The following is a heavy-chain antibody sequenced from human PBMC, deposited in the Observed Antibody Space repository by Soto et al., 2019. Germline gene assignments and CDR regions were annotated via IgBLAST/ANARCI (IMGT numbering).Heavy chain of an antibody. V-gene: IGHV1-69*01. J-gene: IGHJ6*02. CDR1: GGTFSSYA. CDR2: IIPISGTA. Sequence: QVQLVQSVAEVKKPGSSVKVSCKASGGTFSSYAISWVRQAPGQGLEWMGGIIPISGTANYAQKFQGRVTITADESTSTVSMELSSLRSEDTAVYFCARSQGSSTSLEIYYYYYYGMDVWGQGTTVTVSS. D-gene: IGHD2-2*01. CDR3: ARSQGSSTSLEIYYYYYYGMDV.